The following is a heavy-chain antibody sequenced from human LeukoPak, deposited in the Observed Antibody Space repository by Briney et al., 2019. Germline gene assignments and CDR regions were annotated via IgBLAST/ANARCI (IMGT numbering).Heavy chain of an antibody. D-gene: IGHD3-10*01. CDR3: AREARGFDY. Sequence: PSETLSLTCTVSGGSVSDNFWSWIRQPAGKGLEWIGRTYPSGSTTYIPSLKSRVTMSVDTSNNHFSLKLSAVTAADTAVYYCAREARGFDYWGQGTLVTVSS. J-gene: IGHJ4*02. V-gene: IGHV4-4*07. CDR2: TYPSGST. CDR1: GGSVSDNF.